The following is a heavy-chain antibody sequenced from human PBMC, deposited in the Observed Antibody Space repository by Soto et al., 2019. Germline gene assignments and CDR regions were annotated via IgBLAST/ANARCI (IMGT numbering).Heavy chain of an antibody. D-gene: IGHD4-17*01. CDR3: TRGLYGYSVGYDH. V-gene: IGHV3-74*01. CDR2: LNNDGSST. J-gene: IGHJ4*02. CDR1: GFTFSSYY. Sequence: EVQLVESGVGLVQPGGSLTLSCAASGFTFSSYYMHWVRQVPGKGLVWVSRLNNDGSSTDYADSVKGRFTISRDNAKNTLYLQMNSLRAEDTAVYYCTRGLYGYSVGYDHWGQGALVTVSS.